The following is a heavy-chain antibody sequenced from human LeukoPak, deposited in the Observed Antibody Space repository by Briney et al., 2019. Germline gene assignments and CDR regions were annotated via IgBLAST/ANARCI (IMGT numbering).Heavy chain of an antibody. Sequence: GGSLRLSCAASGFTFSSYSMNWVRQAPGKGLEWVSSISSSSSYIYYADSVKGRFTISRDNAKNSLYLQMNSLRAEDTAVYYCARDDYGGLNDASDIWGQGTMVTVSS. CDR3: ARDDYGGLNDASDI. CDR1: GFTFSSYS. V-gene: IGHV3-21*01. J-gene: IGHJ3*02. D-gene: IGHD4-23*01. CDR2: ISSSSSYI.